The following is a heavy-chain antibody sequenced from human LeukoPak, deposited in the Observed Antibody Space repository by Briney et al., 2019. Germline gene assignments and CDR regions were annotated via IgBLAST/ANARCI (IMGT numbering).Heavy chain of an antibody. CDR3: AREDVVLVDAVRYYYYGMDV. CDR2: INPSGGST. V-gene: IGHV1-46*01. J-gene: IGHJ6*02. D-gene: IGHD2-8*01. Sequence: ASVKVSCKASGYNFISYYVHWVRQAPGQGLEWMGIINPSGGSTSYAQKFQDRVTMTRDTSTSTVYMELSGLKSEDTAVYYCAREDVVLVDAVRYYYYGMDVWGQGTTVTVSS. CDR1: GYNFISYY.